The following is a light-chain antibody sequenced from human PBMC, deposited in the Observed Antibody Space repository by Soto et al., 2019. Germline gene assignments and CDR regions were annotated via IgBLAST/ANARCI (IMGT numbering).Light chain of an antibody. CDR1: QSVPSTY. CDR3: QQYGSSPRT. Sequence: VLSQSPGRLSLSPGERATLSCRASQSVPSTYFAWYQQKPGQAPRLLIYGAASRATGIPDRFSGSGSGTDFTLTVSRLEPEDFAVYYCQQYGSSPRTFGQGTKVDIK. CDR2: GAA. V-gene: IGKV3-20*01. J-gene: IGKJ1*01.